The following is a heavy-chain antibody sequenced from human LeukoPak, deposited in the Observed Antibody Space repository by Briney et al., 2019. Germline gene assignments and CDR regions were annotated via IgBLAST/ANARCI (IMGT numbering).Heavy chain of an antibody. CDR3: ATEPSGTYWLDY. D-gene: IGHD1-26*01. J-gene: IGHJ4*02. V-gene: IGHV3-66*02. Sequence: GGSLRLSCAASGFTVSSNYMSWVRQAPGKGLEWVSVIYSAGSTYYADSVKGRFTISRDNSKNTLYLQMNSLRAEDTAVYCCATEPSGTYWLDYWGQGTLVTVSS. CDR2: IYSAGST. CDR1: GFTVSSNY.